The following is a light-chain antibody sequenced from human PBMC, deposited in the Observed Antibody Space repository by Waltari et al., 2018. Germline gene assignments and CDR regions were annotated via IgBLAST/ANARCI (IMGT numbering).Light chain of an antibody. CDR1: QNINTW. J-gene: IGKJ1*01. CDR2: KAS. CDR3: QQYDNYPET. Sequence: DIQMTQSPSTLSASVGDRVTITCRASQNINTWVAWYQQKPGKAPKLLIYKASNLKSGAPSRFSGGGSGTEFTLYISSLQPDDFATYYCQQYDNYPETFGPGTTVEIK. V-gene: IGKV1-5*03.